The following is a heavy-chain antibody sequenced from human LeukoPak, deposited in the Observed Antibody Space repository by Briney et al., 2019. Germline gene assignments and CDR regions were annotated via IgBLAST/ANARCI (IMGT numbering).Heavy chain of an antibody. CDR3: ARGAPHDYGDYVFDY. V-gene: IGHV3-23*01. CDR1: GLTFSSYA. Sequence: PGGSLRLSWAASGLTFSSYAMSWVRQAPGKGLEWVSGISGSGGSTYYADSVKGRFTISRDNSKNTLYLQMNSLRAEDTAVYYCARGAPHDYGDYVFDYWGQGTLVTVSS. CDR2: ISGSGGST. D-gene: IGHD4-17*01. J-gene: IGHJ4*02.